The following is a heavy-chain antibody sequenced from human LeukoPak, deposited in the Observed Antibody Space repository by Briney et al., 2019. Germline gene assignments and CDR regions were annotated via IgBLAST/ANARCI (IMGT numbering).Heavy chain of an antibody. V-gene: IGHV3-7*01. CDR1: GSTFSSYW. CDR3: ARASSFYDSSGYYPTEWDY. Sequence: GGSLRLSCAASGSTFSSYWMSWVRQAPGKGLEWVANIKQDGSEKYYVDSVKGRFTISRDNAKNSLYLQMNSLRAEDTAVYYCARASSFYDSSGYYPTEWDYWGQGTLVTVSS. CDR2: IKQDGSEK. D-gene: IGHD3-22*01. J-gene: IGHJ4*02.